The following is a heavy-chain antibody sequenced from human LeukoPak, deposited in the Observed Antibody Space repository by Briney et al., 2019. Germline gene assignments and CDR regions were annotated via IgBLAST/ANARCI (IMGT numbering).Heavy chain of an antibody. J-gene: IGHJ4*02. CDR2: IWYDGSNK. Sequence: GGSLRLSCAASGFTFSSYGMHWVRQAPGKGLEWVAVIWYDGSNKYYAGSVKGRFTISRDNSKNTMYLQMNSLRAEDTAVYYCARDRDSSGWYPTALDYWGQGTLVTVSS. V-gene: IGHV3-33*01. CDR3: ARDRDSSGWYPTALDY. CDR1: GFTFSSYG. D-gene: IGHD6-19*01.